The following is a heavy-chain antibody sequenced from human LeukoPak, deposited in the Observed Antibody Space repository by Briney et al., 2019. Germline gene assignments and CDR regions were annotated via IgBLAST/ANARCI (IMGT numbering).Heavy chain of an antibody. D-gene: IGHD1-26*01. CDR1: GFTFSSYA. CDR3: AKVSSRIVGATRDY. Sequence: GGSLRLSCAASGFTFSSYAMSWVRQAPGKGLEWVSAISGSGGSTYYADSVKGRFTISRDNSKNTLYLQMNSLRAEDTAVYYCAKVSSRIVGATRDYWGQGTLVTVSS. V-gene: IGHV3-23*01. J-gene: IGHJ4*02. CDR2: ISGSGGST.